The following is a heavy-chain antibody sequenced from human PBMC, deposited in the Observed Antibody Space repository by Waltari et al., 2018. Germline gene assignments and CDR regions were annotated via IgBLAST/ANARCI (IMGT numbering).Heavy chain of an antibody. CDR2: IRHPGST. CDR3: TRGGNYDFWSHRPFVDP. CDR1: GASFSAHY. D-gene: IGHD3-3*01. Sequence: QVQLQQWGAGLLGPSETLSLPCAVYGASFSAHYWGWVRQPPGKGLAWIGQIRHPGSTNYNPSLKSRVTISIDTPRSQFSLRLSSVTAADTALYFCTRGGNYDFWSHRPFVDPWGQGTLVTVSS. J-gene: IGHJ5*02. V-gene: IGHV4-34*01.